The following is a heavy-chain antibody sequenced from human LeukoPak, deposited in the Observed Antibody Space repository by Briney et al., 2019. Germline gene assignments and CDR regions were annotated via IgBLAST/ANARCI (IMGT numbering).Heavy chain of an antibody. CDR1: GFTFSSYE. CDR3: ARGLRGYSYGSDY. Sequence: PGGSLRLSCAASGFTFSSYEMNWVRQAPGKGLEWVSYISSSGSTIYYADSVKGRFTISRDNAKNSLYLQMNSLRAEDTAVYCCARGLRGYSYGSDYWGQGTLVTVSS. CDR2: ISSSGSTI. J-gene: IGHJ4*02. D-gene: IGHD5-18*01. V-gene: IGHV3-48*03.